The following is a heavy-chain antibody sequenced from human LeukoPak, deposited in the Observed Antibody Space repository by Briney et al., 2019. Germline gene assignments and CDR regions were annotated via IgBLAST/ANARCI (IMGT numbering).Heavy chain of an antibody. Sequence: SETLSLTCVVSGGSISGYYWNWIRQSAGRGLEWIGRIYSSGNTTYNPSLESRVSMSVETSKKQLSLRLSSVTAADTAVYYCARGKYDTSGYYQQFDFWGQGTLVTVSS. V-gene: IGHV4-4*07. CDR3: ARGKYDTSGYYQQFDF. J-gene: IGHJ4*02. CDR2: IYSSGNT. CDR1: GGSISGYY. D-gene: IGHD3-22*01.